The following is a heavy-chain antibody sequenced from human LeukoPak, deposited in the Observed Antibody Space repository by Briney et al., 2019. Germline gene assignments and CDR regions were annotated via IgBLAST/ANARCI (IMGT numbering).Heavy chain of an antibody. CDR2: INHSGSA. CDR3: ARDSSYCNTTSCPQNYFYYGMDV. CDR1: GGSFSDYY. D-gene: IGHD2-2*01. J-gene: IGHJ6*02. Sequence: SETLSLTCAVYGGSFSDYYWSWIRQPSGKGLEWIGEINHSGSANYNPSLKSRFTISIDTSKNQFSLNLNSVTAADTAVYYCARDSSYCNTTSCPQNYFYYGMDVWGQGTTVTVSS. V-gene: IGHV4-34*01.